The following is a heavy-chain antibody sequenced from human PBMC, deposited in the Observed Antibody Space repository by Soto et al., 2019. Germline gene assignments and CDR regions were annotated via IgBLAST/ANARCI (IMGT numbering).Heavy chain of an antibody. CDR1: GITISNYA. CDR3: AARGLVAAAGNWFDP. Sequence: PGGSLRLSCEASGITISNYAMSWVRQAPGEGLEWVSGIRGSGRVTYYADSAKGRFTISRDNSKSTLFRQMNSLRAEDTAVYYCAARGLVAAAGNWFDPWGQGTLVTVSS. D-gene: IGHD6-13*01. CDR2: IRGSGRVT. V-gene: IGHV3-23*01. J-gene: IGHJ5*02.